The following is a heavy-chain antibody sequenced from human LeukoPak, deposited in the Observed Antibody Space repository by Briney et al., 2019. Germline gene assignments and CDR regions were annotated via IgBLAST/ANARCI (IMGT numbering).Heavy chain of an antibody. CDR1: GGSINIFN. Sequence: TSVTLSLTCTVSGGSINIFNWSWIRLPAGKGLEWIGHIYTSGTTNYSPSLKSRVTISVDTAKNQFSLRLSSVTAADTAVYYCARLRYNWNHVFDYWGQGTLVTVVS. V-gene: IGHV4-4*07. D-gene: IGHD1-14*01. CDR2: IYTSGTT. CDR3: ARLRYNWNHVFDY. J-gene: IGHJ4*02.